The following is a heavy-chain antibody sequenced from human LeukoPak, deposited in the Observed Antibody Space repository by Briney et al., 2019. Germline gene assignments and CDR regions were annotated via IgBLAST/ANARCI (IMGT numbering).Heavy chain of an antibody. CDR3: AIDPSNDYGIGY. CDR2: IIPIFGTA. D-gene: IGHD4-17*01. CDR1: GGTFSSYA. V-gene: IGHV1-69*13. J-gene: IGHJ4*02. Sequence: SVNVSCKASGGTFSSYAISWVRQAPGQGLEWMGGIIPIFGTANYAQKFQGRVTITADESTSTAYMELSSLRSEDTAVYYRAIDPSNDYGIGYWGQGTLVTVSS.